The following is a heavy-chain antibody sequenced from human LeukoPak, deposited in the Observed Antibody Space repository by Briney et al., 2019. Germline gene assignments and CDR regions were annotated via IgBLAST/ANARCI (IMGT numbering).Heavy chain of an antibody. CDR1: GFSLSGYW. V-gene: IGHV3-7*01. CDR2: LHADGVEQ. Sequence: GGSLRLSCAASGFSLSGYWMTWVRQAPGKGLEWVARLHADGVEQNYVDSVTGRFTMSRDNAKNSVDLQMNSLRVEDTAVYYCARGGYSFDYLGQGTLVVVST. J-gene: IGHJ4*02. CDR3: ARGGYSFDY. D-gene: IGHD5-18*01.